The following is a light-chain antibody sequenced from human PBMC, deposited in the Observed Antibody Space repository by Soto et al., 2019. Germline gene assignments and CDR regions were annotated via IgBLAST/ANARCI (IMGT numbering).Light chain of an antibody. CDR3: QQYGSSPPT. CDR1: QSVSSSY. Sequence: EIVLTQSPGTLSLSPGERATLACRASQSVSSSYFAWYQQKPGQAPRLLIYGASSRATGIPDRFSGSGSGTDCTLTISRLEPEDFAVYYCQQYGSSPPTFGQGTKVEIK. V-gene: IGKV3-20*01. J-gene: IGKJ1*01. CDR2: GAS.